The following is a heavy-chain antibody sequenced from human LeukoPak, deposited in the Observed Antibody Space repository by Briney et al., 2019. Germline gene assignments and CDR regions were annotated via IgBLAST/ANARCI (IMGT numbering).Heavy chain of an antibody. D-gene: IGHD2-2*03. CDR2: IIPILGIA. CDR1: GGTFSSYA. CDR3: ARDLDSTLRDDI. V-gene: IGHV1-69*04. J-gene: IGHJ3*02. Sequence: SVKVSCKASGGTFSSYAISWVRQAPGQGLEWMGRIIPILGIANYAQKFQGRVTITADKSTSTAYMELRSLRSDDTAVYYCARDLDSTLRDDIWGQGTMVTVSS.